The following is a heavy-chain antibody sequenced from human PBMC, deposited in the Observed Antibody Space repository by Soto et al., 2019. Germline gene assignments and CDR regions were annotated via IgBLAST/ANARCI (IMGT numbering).Heavy chain of an antibody. V-gene: IGHV4-31*03. CDR3: ARSRGIAVVFYLH. Sequence: SETLSLTCTVSGGSISSGGYYWSWIRHHPGKGLEWIGYIYYSGSTYYNPSLKSRVTISVDTSKNQFSLKLSSVTAADTAVYYCARSRGIAVVFYLHWAQGTLVTVSS. J-gene: IGHJ4*02. CDR2: IYYSGST. D-gene: IGHD6-19*01. CDR1: GGSISSGGYY.